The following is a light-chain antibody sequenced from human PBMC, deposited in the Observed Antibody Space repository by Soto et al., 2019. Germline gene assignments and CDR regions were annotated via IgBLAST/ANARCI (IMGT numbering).Light chain of an antibody. CDR1: SSNIGSNY. CDR3: AAWDDSLSGL. V-gene: IGLV1-47*02. Sequence: QAVVTQPPSASGTPGQRVTISCSGSSSNIGSNYVYWYQQLPGTAPKLLIYSNNQRPSGVPDRFSGSKSGTSASLAISGLRSEDEADYYCAAWDDSLSGLFGGGTKLTVL. J-gene: IGLJ3*02. CDR2: SNN.